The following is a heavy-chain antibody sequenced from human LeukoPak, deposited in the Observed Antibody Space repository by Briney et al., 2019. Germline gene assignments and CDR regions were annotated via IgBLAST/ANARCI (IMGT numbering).Heavy chain of an antibody. CDR1: GFTFGDYA. J-gene: IGHJ4*02. Sequence: PGGSLRLSCTASGFTFGDYAMSWVRQAPGKGLEWVGFIRSKASGGTTEYAASVKGRFTISRDDSKSIAYLQMNSLITEDTAVYYCTRCNFGEFYFDYWGQGTLVIVSS. D-gene: IGHD3-10*01. V-gene: IGHV3-49*04. CDR3: TRCNFGEFYFDY. CDR2: IRSKASGGTT.